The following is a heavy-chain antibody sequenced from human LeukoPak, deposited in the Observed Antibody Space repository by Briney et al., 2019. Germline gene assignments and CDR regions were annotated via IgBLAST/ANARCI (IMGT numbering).Heavy chain of an antibody. Sequence: KASETLSLTCAVYGGSFSGYYWSWIRQPPGKGREWIGEINHSGSTNYNPSLKSRVTISVDTSKNQFSLKLSSVTAADTAVYYCARGYSGYDPFDYWGQGTLVTVSS. CDR2: INHSGST. V-gene: IGHV4-34*01. CDR1: GGSFSGYY. J-gene: IGHJ4*02. CDR3: ARGYSGYDPFDY. D-gene: IGHD5-12*01.